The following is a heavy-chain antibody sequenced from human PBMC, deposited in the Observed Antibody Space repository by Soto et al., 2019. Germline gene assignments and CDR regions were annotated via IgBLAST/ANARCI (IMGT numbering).Heavy chain of an antibody. D-gene: IGHD5-18*01. J-gene: IGHJ4*02. V-gene: IGHV3-23*01. Sequence: SLRLSCVTSAFSLTSCSMSWVRQTPGKGLEWVSALSRSGGATYYADSVKGRFTISRDTSTNTLYLQMSNLRAEDTAIYYCAKEGGGYSYGDGFDFLGQGTLVTVSS. CDR3: AKEGGGYSYGDGFDF. CDR2: LSRSGGAT. CDR1: AFSLTSCS.